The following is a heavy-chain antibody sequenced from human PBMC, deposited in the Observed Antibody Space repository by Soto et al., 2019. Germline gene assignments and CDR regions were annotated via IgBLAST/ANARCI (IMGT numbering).Heavy chain of an antibody. D-gene: IGHD2-21*01. CDR1: GYIFSDYG. V-gene: IGHV1-18*03. CDR3: ARKPYSHYYGMDV. CDR2: IIPYNDNT. J-gene: IGHJ6*02. Sequence: ASVKVSCKASGYIFSDYGINWVRLAPGQGLEWMGWIIPYNDNTKYAENFQGRVTLTTDTSTNTVYMELRSLTPDDMGVYFCARKPYSHYYGMDVWGQGTSVTVSS.